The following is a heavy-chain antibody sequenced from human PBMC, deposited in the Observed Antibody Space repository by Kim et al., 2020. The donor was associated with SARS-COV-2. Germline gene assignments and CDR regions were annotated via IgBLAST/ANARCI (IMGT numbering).Heavy chain of an antibody. J-gene: IGHJ3*02. CDR2: IKQDGSEK. D-gene: IGHD1-26*01. V-gene: IGHV3-7*03. CDR3: ARGLSGSKDALDI. Sequence: GGSLRLSCAASGFAFSNYWMSWVRQAPGKWLESVANIKQDGSEKFYVDSVKGRFTVSRDNAENSLYLQINGLRAEDTAVYYCARGLSGSKDALDIWGQGTMVSVSS. CDR1: GFAFSNYW.